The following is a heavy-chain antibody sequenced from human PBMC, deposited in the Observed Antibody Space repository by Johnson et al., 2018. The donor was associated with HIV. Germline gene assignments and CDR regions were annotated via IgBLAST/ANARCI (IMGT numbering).Heavy chain of an antibody. Sequence: QMQLVESGEGVVQPGRSLRLSCAASGFTFSSYAMHWVRQPPGKGLEWVAVISYGGNKQYYVDSVEGRFTISRDNSKDTLYMQMNSLRAEDTAVYYCARDSPGEITMVQGVIGIWGQGTMVTVSS. CDR3: ARDSPGEITMVQGVIGI. CDR1: GFTFSSYA. V-gene: IGHV3-30-3*01. CDR2: ISYGGNKQ. J-gene: IGHJ3*02. D-gene: IGHD3-10*01.